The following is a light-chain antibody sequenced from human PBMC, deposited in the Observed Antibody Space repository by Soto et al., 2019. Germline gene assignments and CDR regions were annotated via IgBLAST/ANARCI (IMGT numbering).Light chain of an antibody. V-gene: IGKV1D-8*01. CDR3: QQYHTFPWT. CDR1: QDIKSY. Sequence: VIWMTQSPSLLSASTGDRVTISCRMSQDIKSYLAWYQQKPGKAPELLIYGASTLQSGVPSRFSGSASGTDFTLTISCLQSEDFATYYCQQYHTFPWTFGQGTKVEMK. CDR2: GAS. J-gene: IGKJ1*01.